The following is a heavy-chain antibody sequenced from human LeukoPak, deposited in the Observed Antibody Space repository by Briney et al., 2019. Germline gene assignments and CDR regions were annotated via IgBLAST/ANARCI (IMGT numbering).Heavy chain of an antibody. Sequence: ASVKVSCKASGYTFTGYYMHWVRQAPGQGLEWMGWINPNSGGTNYAQKFQGRVTMTRDTSISTAYMELSRLRSDDTAVYYCARGVEYYYDSSGYYALGYWGQGTLVTVSS. V-gene: IGHV1-2*02. J-gene: IGHJ4*02. CDR2: INPNSGGT. D-gene: IGHD3-22*01. CDR1: GYTFTGYY. CDR3: ARGVEYYYDSSGYYALGY.